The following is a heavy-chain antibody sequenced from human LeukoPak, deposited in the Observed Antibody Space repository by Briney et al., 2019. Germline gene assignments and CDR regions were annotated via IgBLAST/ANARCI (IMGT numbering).Heavy chain of an antibody. CDR3: AKALSSPVVPAAIGY. V-gene: IGHV3-23*01. CDR2: ISGSGGST. D-gene: IGHD2-2*01. CDR1: GFTFSSYA. Sequence: GGSLRLSCAASGFTFSSYAMSWVRQAPGKGLEWVSAISGSGGSTYYADSVKGRFTISRDNSKNTLYLQMNSLRAEDTAVYYCAKALSSPVVPAAIGYWGQETLVTDSS. J-gene: IGHJ4*02.